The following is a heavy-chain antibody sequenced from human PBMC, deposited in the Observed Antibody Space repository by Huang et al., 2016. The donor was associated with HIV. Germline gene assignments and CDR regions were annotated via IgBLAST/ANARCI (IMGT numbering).Heavy chain of an antibody. CDR1: GFSLNHKGVG. J-gene: IGHJ6*03. D-gene: IGHD7-27*01. CDR3: AHIGRLGNYYMDV. CDR2: IYWDDDK. V-gene: IGHV2-5*02. Sequence: QITLKESGPTVIKPTQTLTLTCSFSGFSLNHKGVGVGWIRQPPGKALEWLVLIYWDDDKRFTPSLKNRITITKDTSKNQVVFTMTNLDPMVTGTYYCAHIGRLGNYYMDVWGNGTTVTVSS.